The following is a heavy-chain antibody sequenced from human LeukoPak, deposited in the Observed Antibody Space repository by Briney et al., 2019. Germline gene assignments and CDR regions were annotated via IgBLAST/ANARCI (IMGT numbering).Heavy chain of an antibody. CDR1: GFTFGDYA. J-gene: IGHJ4*02. Sequence: GGSLRLSCAASGFTFGDYAMHWVRQAPGKGLEWVSGISWNSGSIGYADSVKGRFTISRDNAENSLYLQMNSLRAEDTALYYCAKGGVTGGYCSSSSCNYFDYWGQGTLVTVSS. D-gene: IGHD2-2*01. CDR2: ISWNSGSI. CDR3: AKGGVTGGYCSSSSCNYFDY. V-gene: IGHV3-9*01.